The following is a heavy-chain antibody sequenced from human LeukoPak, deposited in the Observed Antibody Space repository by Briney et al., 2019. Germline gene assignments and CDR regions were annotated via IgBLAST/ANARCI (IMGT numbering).Heavy chain of an antibody. J-gene: IGHJ6*04. V-gene: IGHV3-74*01. D-gene: IGHD3-10*01. CDR1: EFTLSSFW. CDR3: ARDLHGSRDV. CDR2: VNPEETTT. Sequence: PGGSLRLSGADSEFTLSSFWIHWVRQAPGKVLEWVSRVNPEETTTTYADSVKGRFTISRDNAKSTVYLKMDNLRAEHTAVYYCARDLHGSRDVWGKGTTVTVSS.